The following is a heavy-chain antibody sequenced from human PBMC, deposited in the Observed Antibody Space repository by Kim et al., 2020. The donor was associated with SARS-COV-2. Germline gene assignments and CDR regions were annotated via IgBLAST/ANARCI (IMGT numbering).Heavy chain of an antibody. V-gene: IGHV1-69*01. J-gene: IGHJ6*02. CDR3: ARVAEYYYGMDV. Sequence: NYAQEFQGRVTITADESTSTASMELSSLRSEDTAVYYCARVAEYYYGMDVWGQGTTVTVSS.